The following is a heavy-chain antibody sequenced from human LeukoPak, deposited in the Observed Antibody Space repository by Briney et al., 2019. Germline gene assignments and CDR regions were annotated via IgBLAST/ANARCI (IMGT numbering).Heavy chain of an antibody. V-gene: IGHV3-53*01. CDR1: GFTFSSNY. Sequence: GGSLRLSCAASGFTFSSNYMSWVRQAPGKGLEWVSAIYSGGSTYYVDSVKGRFTISRDNSKNTLYLQMNSLRAEDTAVYYCASCKDGYNYFGYWGQGTLVTVSS. CDR2: IYSGGST. J-gene: IGHJ4*02. CDR3: ASCKDGYNYFGY. D-gene: IGHD5-24*01.